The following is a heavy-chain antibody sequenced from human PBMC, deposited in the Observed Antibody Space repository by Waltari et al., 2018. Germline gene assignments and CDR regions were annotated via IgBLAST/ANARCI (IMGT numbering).Heavy chain of an antibody. CDR1: GESFLCYF. CDR2: IHYSGST. Sequence: QVQLHQWGAGQLKPSETLSLTCAVSGESFLCYFWGWVRQSPGKGLEWLGSIHYSGSTNYNPTLESRLSLSVDTTKKRFSLSLTSVTAADAALYFCARYGEVPASYFFDYWGQGTLVTVSS. D-gene: IGHD2-21*01. CDR3: ARYGEVPASYFFDY. V-gene: IGHV4-34*01. J-gene: IGHJ4*01.